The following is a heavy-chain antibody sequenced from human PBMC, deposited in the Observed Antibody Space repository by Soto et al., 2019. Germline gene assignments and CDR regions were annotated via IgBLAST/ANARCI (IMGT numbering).Heavy chain of an antibody. D-gene: IGHD2-15*01. J-gene: IGHJ6*02. CDR1: GGTFSSYA. V-gene: IGHV1-69*11. CDR3: ARDLPPGVGVVVAARHYGMDV. Sequence: QVQLVQSGAEVKKPGSSVKVSCKASGGTFSSYAISWVRQAPGQGLEWMGGIIPILGTANYAQKFQGRVTITADESTSXSXMXXSSLSSEDTAVYYCARDLPPGVGVVVAARHYGMDVWGQGTTVTVSS. CDR2: IIPILGTA.